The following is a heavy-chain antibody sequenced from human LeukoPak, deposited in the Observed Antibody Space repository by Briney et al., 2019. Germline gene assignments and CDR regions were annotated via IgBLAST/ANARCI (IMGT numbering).Heavy chain of an antibody. CDR1: GGTSSSYA. J-gene: IGHJ5*02. CDR2: IIPIFGTA. V-gene: IGHV1-69*06. D-gene: IGHD6-6*01. CDR3: ARAVAARPFDP. Sequence: SVKVSCKASGGTSSSYAISWVRQAPGQGLEWMGRIIPIFGTANYAQKFQGRVTITADKSTSTAYMELSSLRSEDTAVYYCARAVAARPFDPWGQGTLVTVSS.